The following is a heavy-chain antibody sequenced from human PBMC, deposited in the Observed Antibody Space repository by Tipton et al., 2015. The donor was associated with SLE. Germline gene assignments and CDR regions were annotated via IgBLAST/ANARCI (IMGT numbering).Heavy chain of an antibody. V-gene: IGHV4-34*01. CDR2: INHSGST. J-gene: IGHJ4*02. Sequence: TLSLTCAVYGGSFSGYYWSWIRQPPEKGLEWIGEINHSGSTNYNPSLKSRVTISVDTSKNQFSLKLSSVTAADTAVYYCARVHRGPLDYWGQGTLVTVSS. CDR3: ARVHRGPLDY. D-gene: IGHD1-14*01. CDR1: GGSFSGYY.